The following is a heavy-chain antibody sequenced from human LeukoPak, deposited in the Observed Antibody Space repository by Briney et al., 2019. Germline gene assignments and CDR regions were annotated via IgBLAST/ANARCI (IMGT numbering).Heavy chain of an antibody. CDR3: ARGVPYYYHYYIDV. J-gene: IGHJ6*03. D-gene: IGHD3-10*01. V-gene: IGHV3-53*01. Sequence: PGGSLRLSCAASGFIVSDNHMNWVRQAPGKGLEWVSVIFGGGSTDYAESVKGRFTISRDNSKKKVYLQMNSLGAEDTAVYYCARGVPYYYHYYIDVWGKGTTVTVSS. CDR2: IFGGGST. CDR1: GFIVSDNH.